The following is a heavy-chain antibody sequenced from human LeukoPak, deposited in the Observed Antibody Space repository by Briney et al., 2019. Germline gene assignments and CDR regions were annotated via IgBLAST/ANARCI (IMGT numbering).Heavy chain of an antibody. CDR1: GYTFTSYA. V-gene: IGHV7-4-1*02. CDR2: INTNTGNP. J-gene: IGHJ6*03. D-gene: IGHD6-13*01. Sequence: ASVKVSCKASGYTFTSYAMNWVRQAPGQGLEWMGWINTNTGNPTYAQGFTGRFVFSLDTSVSTAYLQISSLKAEDTAVYYCARATHSSWYHYYYYYYMDVWGKGTTVTVSS. CDR3: ARATHSSWYHYYYYYYMDV.